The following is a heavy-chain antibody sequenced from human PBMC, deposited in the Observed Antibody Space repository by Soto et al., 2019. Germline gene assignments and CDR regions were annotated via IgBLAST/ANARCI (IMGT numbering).Heavy chain of an antibody. J-gene: IGHJ4*02. CDR1: GFTFSSSG. Sequence: GGSLRLSCATSGFTFSSSGMHWVRQAPGKGLEWVAVISYDGSNKYYADSVKGRFTISRDNAKNSVYLQMNSLRDEDTAVYYCARAGVSTWLDFDYWGQGALVTVSS. D-gene: IGHD6-19*01. V-gene: IGHV3-30*03. CDR2: ISYDGSNK. CDR3: ARAGVSTWLDFDY.